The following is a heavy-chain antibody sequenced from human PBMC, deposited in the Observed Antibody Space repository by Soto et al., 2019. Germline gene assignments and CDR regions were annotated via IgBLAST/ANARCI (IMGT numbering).Heavy chain of an antibody. CDR2: LHSSGRS. CDR3: ARDDPFDP. CDR1: GGAFRSYF. J-gene: IGHJ5*02. V-gene: IGHV4-59*01. Sequence: QVRLRESGPQVVKPSATLSLNCNVSGGAFRSYFWSCIRQSPGKGLEWIGNLHSSGRSNYNPSFKSRVSISIDPSKTQFSVRLTSVPPADTAVYYCARDDPFDPWGQGILVTVSS.